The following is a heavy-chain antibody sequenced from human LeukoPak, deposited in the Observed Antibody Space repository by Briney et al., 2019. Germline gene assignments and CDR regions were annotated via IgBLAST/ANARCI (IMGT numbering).Heavy chain of an antibody. CDR3: ASGSSGWYAPFDD. CDR2: ISSSSSYT. J-gene: IGHJ4*02. V-gene: IGHV3-11*06. D-gene: IGHD6-19*01. Sequence: GGSLRLSCAASGFTFSDYYMNWIRQAPGKGLEWVSKISSSSSYTNYAESVKGRFTISRDNAKNSLYLQMNSLRAEDTAVYYCASGSSGWYAPFDDWGQGTLVTVSS. CDR1: GFTFSDYY.